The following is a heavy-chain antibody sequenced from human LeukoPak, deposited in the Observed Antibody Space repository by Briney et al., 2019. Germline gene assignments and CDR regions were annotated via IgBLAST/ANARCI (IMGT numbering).Heavy chain of an antibody. CDR2: IHYSGRV. CDR3: ARSSRGYSYGVNDY. J-gene: IGHJ4*02. CDR1: GGSISGDRYY. V-gene: IGHV4-39*07. Sequence: PAETLSLTCTVSGGSISGDRYYWGWFRQPPGKGPEWIGNIHYSGRVYYSASLQSRATISVDTSKNQFSLKLSSVTAADTAVYYCARSSRGYSYGVNDYWGQGTLVTVSS. D-gene: IGHD5-18*01.